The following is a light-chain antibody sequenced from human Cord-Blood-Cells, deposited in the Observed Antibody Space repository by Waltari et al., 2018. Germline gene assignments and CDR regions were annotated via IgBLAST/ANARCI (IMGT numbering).Light chain of an antibody. J-gene: IGLJ1*01. CDR1: SSDVGGYNY. CDR2: DVS. V-gene: IGLV2-14*01. CDR3: SSYTSSSTLV. Sequence: QSPLTQPASVSGSPGPSTTISCTGTSSDVGGYNYFSCYQQHPGKAPKLITYDVSNRPSGVSNRFSGSKSGNTASLTISGLQAEDEADYYCSSYTSSSTLVFGTGTKVTVL.